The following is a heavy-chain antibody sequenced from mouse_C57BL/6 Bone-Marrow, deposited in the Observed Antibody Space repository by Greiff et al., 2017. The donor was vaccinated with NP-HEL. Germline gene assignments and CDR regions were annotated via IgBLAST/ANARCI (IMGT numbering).Heavy chain of an antibody. CDR1: GYTFTSYW. Sequence: VQLQQSGTVLARPGASVKMSCKTSGYTFTSYWMHWVKQRPGPGLEWIGAIYPGNSDTSYNQKFKGKAKLTAVTSASTAYMELSSLTNEDSAVYYCTRFITTVVEDYWGQGTTLTVSS. J-gene: IGHJ2*01. V-gene: IGHV1-5*01. CDR2: IYPGNSDT. CDR3: TRFITTVVEDY. D-gene: IGHD1-1*01.